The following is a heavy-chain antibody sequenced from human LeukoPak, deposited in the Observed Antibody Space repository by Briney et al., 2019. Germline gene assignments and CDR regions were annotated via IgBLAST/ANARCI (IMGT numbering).Heavy chain of an antibody. CDR1: GFTFSSYA. J-gene: IGHJ4*02. CDR2: ISGSGGST. V-gene: IGHV3-23*01. Sequence: GGSLRLSRAASGFTFSSYAMSWVRQAPGKGLEWVSAISGSGGSTYYADSVKGRFTISRDNSKNTLYLQMNSLRAEDTAVYYCAKRTIFGVVYRPPDYWGQGTLVTVSS. CDR3: AKRTIFGVVYRPPDY. D-gene: IGHD3-3*01.